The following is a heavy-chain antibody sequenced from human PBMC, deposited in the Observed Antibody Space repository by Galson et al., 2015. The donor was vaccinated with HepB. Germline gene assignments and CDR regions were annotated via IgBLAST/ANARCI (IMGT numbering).Heavy chain of an antibody. Sequence: SLRLSCAASGLTFSSYAMHWVRQAPGKGLEWVAVISYDGSNKYYADSVKGRFTISRDNSKNTLYLRMNSLRAEDAAVYYCAREGGYCSSTSCYRSGSAAKWSTSYYFDYWGQGTLVTVSS. D-gene: IGHD2-2*02. CDR2: ISYDGSNK. V-gene: IGHV3-30-3*01. CDR1: GLTFSSYA. CDR3: AREGGYCSSTSCYRSGSAAKWSTSYYFDY. J-gene: IGHJ4*02.